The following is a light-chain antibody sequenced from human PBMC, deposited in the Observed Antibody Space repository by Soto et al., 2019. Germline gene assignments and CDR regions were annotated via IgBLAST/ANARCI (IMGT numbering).Light chain of an antibody. Sequence: DIQMTQSPSSVSASVGDRVTITCRASQDIGSWLAWYQQKPGKAPDLLIYGASSLQSGVPSRFYGSGSGTDFTLTISSLQPEDCATYYCQQGGSFPITFGQGTRLEIK. CDR3: QQGGSFPIT. V-gene: IGKV1-12*01. J-gene: IGKJ5*01. CDR2: GAS. CDR1: QDIGSW.